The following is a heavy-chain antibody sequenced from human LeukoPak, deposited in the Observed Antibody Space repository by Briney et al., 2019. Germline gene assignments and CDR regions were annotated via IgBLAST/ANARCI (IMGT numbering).Heavy chain of an antibody. CDR1: GYTFTGYG. Sequence: ASVKVSCKASGYTFTGYGISWVRQAPGQGLEWMGWVSAYNGNTDYAQRLQGRVTMTTDTSTSTAYMQLRSLRSDDTTMHYWGRAGVAPAAIRGVRVLQDGGRIDYTGQGNLVTVSS. D-gene: IGHD3-10*01. CDR3: GRAGVAPAAIRGVRVLQDGGRIDY. V-gene: IGHV1-18*01. J-gene: IGHJ4*02. CDR2: VSAYNGNT.